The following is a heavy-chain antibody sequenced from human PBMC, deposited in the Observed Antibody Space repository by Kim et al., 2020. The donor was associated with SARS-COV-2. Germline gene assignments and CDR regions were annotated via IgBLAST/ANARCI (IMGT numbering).Heavy chain of an antibody. Sequence: VKGRFTISRDNCQNPLYLQMNGLRAEDTAVYYCAKDGQSGGVVPAAPYDYWGQGTLVTVSS. D-gene: IGHD2-2*01. CDR3: AKDGQSGGVVPAAPYDY. J-gene: IGHJ4*02. V-gene: IGHV3-23*01.